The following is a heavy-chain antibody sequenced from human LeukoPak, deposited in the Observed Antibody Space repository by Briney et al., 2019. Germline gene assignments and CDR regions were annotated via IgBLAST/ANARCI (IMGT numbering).Heavy chain of an antibody. D-gene: IGHD6-13*01. CDR2: ISWNSGSI. Sequence: PGGSLRLSCAASGFTFSSYWMHWVRQAPGKGLEWVSGISWNSGSIGYADSVKGRFTISRDNAKNSLYLQMNSLRAEDTALYYCAKVGRVGGKGAAAPGVYFDYWGQGTLVTVSS. J-gene: IGHJ4*02. CDR1: GFTFSSYW. CDR3: AKVGRVGGKGAAAPGVYFDY. V-gene: IGHV3-9*01.